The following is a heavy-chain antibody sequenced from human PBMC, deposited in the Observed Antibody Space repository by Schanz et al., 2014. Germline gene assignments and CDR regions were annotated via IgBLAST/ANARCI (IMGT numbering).Heavy chain of an antibody. J-gene: IGHJ4*02. CDR3: AKDTGYCHGGACYCFEY. D-gene: IGHD2-8*02. Sequence: VHLEESGGGVVQPGRSLRLSCEASGFTFSSYGMHWVRQAPGKGLEWVAVISYDGNNEDYADSVKGRFSISRDNSQNTLYLQMDSLRPEDTAVYFCAKDTGYCHGGACYCFEYWGLGILVTVSS. CDR2: ISYDGNNE. CDR1: GFTFSSYG. V-gene: IGHV3-30*18.